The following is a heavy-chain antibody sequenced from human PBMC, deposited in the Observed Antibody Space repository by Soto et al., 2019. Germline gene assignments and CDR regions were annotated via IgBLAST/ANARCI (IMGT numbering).Heavy chain of an antibody. Sequence: HVQLVQSGAEVKKPGTSLRVSCKASGYTFTDYYIHWVRQAPGQGLQWMGWLSPYNGATTYAQKFQDWVTTTRDTSISTAYLDLSRLSSGDTAVYYCARAQELRSFDWSWGGGAVDVWGQGTMVTASS. V-gene: IGHV1-2*04. CDR2: LSPYNGAT. D-gene: IGHD3-9*01. J-gene: IGHJ3*01. CDR1: GYTFTDYY. CDR3: ARAQELRSFDWSWGGGAVDV.